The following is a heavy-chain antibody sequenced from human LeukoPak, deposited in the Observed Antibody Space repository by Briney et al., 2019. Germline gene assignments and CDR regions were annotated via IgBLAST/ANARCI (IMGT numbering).Heavy chain of an antibody. V-gene: IGHV4-59*08. CDR2: IYYSGSP. Sequence: SETLSLTCTVSGGSISSYYWSWIRQPPGKGLEWIGYIYYSGSPNYNPSLKSRVTISVDTSKNQFSLKLSSVTAADTAVYFCARRLLNYGMDVWGQGTTVTVSS. CDR3: ARRLLNYGMDV. CDR1: GGSISSYY. J-gene: IGHJ6*02.